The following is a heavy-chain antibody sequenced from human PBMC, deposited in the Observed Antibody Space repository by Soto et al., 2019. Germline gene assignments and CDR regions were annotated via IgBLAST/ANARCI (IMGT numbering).Heavy chain of an antibody. CDR3: ARDLRVAVAGPPGY. J-gene: IGHJ4*02. CDR2: ISAYNGNT. Sequence: ASVKVSCKASGYTFTSYGISWVRQAPGQGLEWMGWISAYNGNTNYAQKLQGRVTMTTDTSTSTAYMELRSLRSDDTAVYHCARDLRVAVAGPPGYWGQGTLVTVSS. CDR1: GYTFTSYG. V-gene: IGHV1-18*04. D-gene: IGHD6-19*01.